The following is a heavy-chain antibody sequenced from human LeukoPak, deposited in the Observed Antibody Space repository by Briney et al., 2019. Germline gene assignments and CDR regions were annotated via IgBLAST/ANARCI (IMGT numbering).Heavy chain of an antibody. D-gene: IGHD3-9*01. CDR1: GGSLTTNTFY. J-gene: IGHJ4*02. CDR3: ARHGILTDHSIRY. CDR2: VYYTGIT. V-gene: IGHV4-39*01. Sequence: SETLSLTCTLSGGSLTTNTFYWGWMRQPPGKGLEWIGTVYYTGITHYNPFLNSRITISVDTYKNHFSLNLTSVTAADTAVYFCARHGILTDHSIRYWGQGLQVTVSS.